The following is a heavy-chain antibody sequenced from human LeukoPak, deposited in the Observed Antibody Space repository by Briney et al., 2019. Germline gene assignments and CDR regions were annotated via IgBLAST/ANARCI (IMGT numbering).Heavy chain of an antibody. CDR2: INHSGST. Sequence: PSETLSLTCAVYGESFTGYYWSWTPHPTGKGLEWIGEINHSGSTNYNPSLKSRVTISVDTSKNQFSLKRSSVTAADTAVYYCARGYDYCGEGSLVSVSS. V-gene: IGHV4-34*01. J-gene: IGHJ4*02. CDR3: ARGYDY. CDR1: GESFTGYY.